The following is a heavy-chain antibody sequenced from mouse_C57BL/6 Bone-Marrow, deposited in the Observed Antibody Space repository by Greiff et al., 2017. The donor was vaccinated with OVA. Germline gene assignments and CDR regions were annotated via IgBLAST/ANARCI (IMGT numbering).Heavy chain of an antibody. D-gene: IGHD1-1*02. Sequence: QVQLQQSGAELVRPGASVKLSCKASGYTFTSSGISWVKQRTGQGLEWIGEIYPRSGNTYHNEKFKGQATLTAAKSSSTAYMKLRSLTTENSAVDFCARCCTYYSFAYWGHATLVSVST. J-gene: IGHJ3*01. CDR3: ARCCTYYSFAY. CDR2: IYPRSGNT. V-gene: IGHV1-81*01. CDR1: GYTFTSSG.